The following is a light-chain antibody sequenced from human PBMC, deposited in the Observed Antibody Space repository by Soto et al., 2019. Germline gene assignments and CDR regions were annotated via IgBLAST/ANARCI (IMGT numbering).Light chain of an antibody. J-gene: IGKJ5*01. CDR3: QQSDRTPPIT. V-gene: IGKV1-39*01. CDR1: QSISSY. Sequence: DIQMTQSPSSLSASVGDRVTITCRASQSISSYLNWYQQKPGKAPKLLIYAASSLQSGVPSRFSVSGSGTDFTLTISSLQPEDFATYYCQQSDRTPPITFVQGTRLEI. CDR2: AAS.